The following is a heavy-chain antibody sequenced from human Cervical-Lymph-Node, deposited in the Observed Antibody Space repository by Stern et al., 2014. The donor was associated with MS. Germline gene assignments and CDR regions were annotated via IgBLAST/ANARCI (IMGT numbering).Heavy chain of an antibody. CDR2: ISWNSGSI. J-gene: IGHJ5*02. D-gene: IGHD3-10*01. Sequence: VQLVESGGGLVQPGRSLRLSCAASGFTFDDYAMHWVRQAPGKGLEWVSGISWNSGSIGYADSVKGRFTISRDNAKNSLYLQMNSLRAEDTALYYCAKDSKVLLWFGELLTWGQGTLVTVSS. V-gene: IGHV3-9*01. CDR1: GFTFDDYA. CDR3: AKDSKVLLWFGELLT.